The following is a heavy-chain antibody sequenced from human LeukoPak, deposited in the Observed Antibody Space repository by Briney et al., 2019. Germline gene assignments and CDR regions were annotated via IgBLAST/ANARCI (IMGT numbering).Heavy chain of an antibody. CDR2: IRYDGSNK. V-gene: IGHV3-30*02. D-gene: IGHD5-24*01. CDR1: GFTFSSYG. J-gene: IGHJ4*02. Sequence: GGSLRLSCAASGFTFSSYGMHWVRQAPGKGLEWVAFIRYDGSNKYYADSVKGRFTISRDNSKNTLYLQMNSLRAEDTAVYYCAKSPRDGYNRGPFDYWGQGTLVTVSS. CDR3: AKSPRDGYNRGPFDY.